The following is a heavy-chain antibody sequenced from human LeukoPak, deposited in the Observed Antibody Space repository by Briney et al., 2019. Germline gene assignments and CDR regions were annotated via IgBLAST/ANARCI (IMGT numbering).Heavy chain of an antibody. CDR2: IIPIFGTA. CDR3: ARLVAANWFDP. D-gene: IGHD2-15*01. V-gene: IGHV1-69*05. Sequence: ASVKVSCKASGGTFSSYAISWVRQVPGQGLEWVGGIIPIFGTANYAQKFQGRVTITTDESTSTAYMELSSLRSEDTAVYYCARLVAANWFDPWGQGTLVTVSS. J-gene: IGHJ5*02. CDR1: GGTFSSYA.